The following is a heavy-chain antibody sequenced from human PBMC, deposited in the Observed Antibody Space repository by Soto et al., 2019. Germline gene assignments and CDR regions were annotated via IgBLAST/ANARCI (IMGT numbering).Heavy chain of an antibody. Sequence: SETLSLTCSVSCDSMNNADYFWTWIRQPPGKGLQWIGCISYSGSTFYNPSLKTRLTMSVDTSKKQFSVRLRSVTAADTAVYYCARDRAHFYESSGRLDLWGQGMLVTVSS. D-gene: IGHD3-22*01. CDR2: ISYSGST. CDR1: CDSMNNADYF. V-gene: IGHV4-30-4*01. CDR3: ARDRAHFYESSGRLDL. J-gene: IGHJ4*02.